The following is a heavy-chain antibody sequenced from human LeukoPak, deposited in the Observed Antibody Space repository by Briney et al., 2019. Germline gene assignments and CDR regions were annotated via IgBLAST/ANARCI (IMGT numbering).Heavy chain of an antibody. D-gene: IGHD2-2*01. Sequence: PSETLSLTCTVSGGSISSSNWWSWVRQPPGKGLEWIGEIYHSGSTNYNPSLKSRVTISVDKSKNQFSLKLSSVTAADTAVYYCARGTRGSGQKEGVVPAAKGNWFDPWGQGTLVTVSS. CDR1: GGSISSSNW. V-gene: IGHV4-4*02. CDR3: ARGTRGSGQKEGVVPAAKGNWFDP. J-gene: IGHJ5*02. CDR2: IYHSGST.